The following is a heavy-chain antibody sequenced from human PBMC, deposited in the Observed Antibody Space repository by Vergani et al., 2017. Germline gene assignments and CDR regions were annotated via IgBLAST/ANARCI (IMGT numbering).Heavy chain of an antibody. CDR1: GFTSSYYG. J-gene: IGHJ1*01. Sequence: QVHLVESGGGVVQPGRSLRLSSVVSGFTSSYYGMHWVRQAPGKGLEWVAVISYDGTQKYYADSVKGRFTISRDNSKSTLYLQMNSLRTEDTAVYYCATKSXGTPGCQIGYFREWGQGTLVTVSS. V-gene: IGHV3-30*03. CDR3: ATKSXGTPGCQIGYFRE. D-gene: IGHD1-1*01. CDR2: ISYDGTQK.